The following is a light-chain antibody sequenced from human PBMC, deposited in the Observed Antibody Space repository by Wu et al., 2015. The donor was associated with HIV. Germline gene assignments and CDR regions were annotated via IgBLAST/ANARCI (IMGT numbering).Light chain of an antibody. CDR3: QESYGSPPSA. J-gene: IGKJ2*01. V-gene: IGKV1-39*01. Sequence: DIQMTQSPSSLSASVGDTVTITCRTSQNINVYLNWYQQKPGKAPELLIYSTSILKTGVPSRFSGAGSGTLFSLIINSLQPEDFAVYYCQESYGSPPSAFGQGT. CDR1: QNINVY. CDR2: STS.